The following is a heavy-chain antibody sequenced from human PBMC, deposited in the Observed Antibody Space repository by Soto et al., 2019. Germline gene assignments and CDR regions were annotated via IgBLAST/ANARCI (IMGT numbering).Heavy chain of an antibody. Sequence: QVQLVQSGAEVKKPGSSVKVSCKASGGTFSSYAISWVRQAPGQGLEWMGGIIPISGTANYAQKFQGRVTITADESTCTAYMELSSLRSEDTAVYYCARSQGSSTCLEIYYYYYYGMDVRGQGTTVTVSS. CDR2: IIPISGTA. CDR1: GGTFSSYA. J-gene: IGHJ6*02. V-gene: IGHV1-69*01. CDR3: ARSQGSSTCLEIYYYYYYGMDV. D-gene: IGHD2-2*01.